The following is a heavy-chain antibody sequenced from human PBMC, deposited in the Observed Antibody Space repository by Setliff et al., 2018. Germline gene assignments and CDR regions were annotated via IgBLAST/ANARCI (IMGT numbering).Heavy chain of an antibody. CDR1: GDSISSSSFY. V-gene: IGHV4-39*07. D-gene: IGHD6-13*01. J-gene: IGHJ4*02. CDR2: IYYSGST. CDR3: ARGGQQLYYFDY. Sequence: PSETLSLTCTVSGDSISSSSFYWGWIRQPPEKGLEWIGSIYYSGSTYYNPSLKSRVTISVDTSKNQFSLKLSSVTAADTAVYYCARGGQQLYYFDYWGQGTLVTVSS.